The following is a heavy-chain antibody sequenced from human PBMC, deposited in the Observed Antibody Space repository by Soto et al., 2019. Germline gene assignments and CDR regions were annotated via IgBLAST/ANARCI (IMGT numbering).Heavy chain of an antibody. D-gene: IGHD1-1*01. CDR2: IYSGGAT. CDR3: AREGTYNSL. Sequence: VQLVESGGGLVQPGGSLRLSCAASGFTVSNNYMRWVRQAPGKGLEWVSLIYSGGATYYADSVKGRFTISRDNSKNTLYLQMNSLRAEDTAVYYCAREGTYNSLGGQGILVTVSS. V-gene: IGHV3-66*01. CDR1: GFTVSNNY. J-gene: IGHJ4*02.